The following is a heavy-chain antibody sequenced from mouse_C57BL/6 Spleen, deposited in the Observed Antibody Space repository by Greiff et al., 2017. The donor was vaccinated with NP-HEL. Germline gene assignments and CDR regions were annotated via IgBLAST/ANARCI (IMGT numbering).Heavy chain of an antibody. J-gene: IGHJ1*03. CDR3: ARDYYGSSYVWYFDV. D-gene: IGHD1-1*01. CDR1: GYTFTSYG. Sequence: QVQLQQSGAELARPGASVKLSCKASGYTFTSYGISWVKQRTRQGLEWIGEIYPRSGNTYYNEKFKGEATLTADKSSSTAYMELRSLTSEDSAVYFCARDYYGSSYVWYFDVWGTGTTVTVSS. V-gene: IGHV1-81*01. CDR2: IYPRSGNT.